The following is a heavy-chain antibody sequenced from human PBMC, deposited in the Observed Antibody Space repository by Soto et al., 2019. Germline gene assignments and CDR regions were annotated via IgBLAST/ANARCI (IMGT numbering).Heavy chain of an antibody. J-gene: IGHJ4*02. D-gene: IGHD7-27*01. CDR2: IYYNGNT. CDR3: TRANWYSEY. Sequence: QVQLQESGPGLVKPSETLSLTCSVSGGSISNHYWSWIRQPPGKGLEWIGYIYYNGNTNYKPSLKSRVTMSVDTSRNQISLKLTTVTAADTVVYYCTRANWYSEYWGQGTLVTVSS. CDR1: GGSISNHY. V-gene: IGHV4-59*11.